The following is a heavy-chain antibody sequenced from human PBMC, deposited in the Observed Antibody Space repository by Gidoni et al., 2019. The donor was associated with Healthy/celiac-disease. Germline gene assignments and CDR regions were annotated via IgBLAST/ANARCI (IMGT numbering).Heavy chain of an antibody. Sequence: QVQLVQSGAEVKKPGASVKVSCTASGYTFTGYYMHWVLQAPGQGLEWMGWINPNSGGTNYAQKFQGWVTMTRDTFISTAYMELSRLRSDDTAVYYCARDSAGTNLIMDVWGKGTTVTVSS. CDR1: GYTFTGYY. J-gene: IGHJ6*03. D-gene: IGHD1-7*01. CDR3: ARDSAGTNLIMDV. V-gene: IGHV1-2*04. CDR2: INPNSGGT.